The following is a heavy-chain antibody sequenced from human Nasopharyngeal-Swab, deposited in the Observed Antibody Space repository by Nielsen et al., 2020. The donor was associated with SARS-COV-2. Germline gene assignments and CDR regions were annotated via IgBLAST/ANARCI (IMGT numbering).Heavy chain of an antibody. Sequence: SETLSLTCAAYGGSFSGYYWSWIRQPPGKGLEWIGSIYYSGSTYYNPSLKSRVTISVDTSKNQFSLKLSSVTAADTAVYYCAREGGRGSGSYYVWFDPWGQGTLVTVSS. V-gene: IGHV4-34*01. J-gene: IGHJ5*02. CDR2: IYYSGST. CDR1: GGSFSGYY. CDR3: AREGGRGSGSYYVWFDP. D-gene: IGHD3-10*01.